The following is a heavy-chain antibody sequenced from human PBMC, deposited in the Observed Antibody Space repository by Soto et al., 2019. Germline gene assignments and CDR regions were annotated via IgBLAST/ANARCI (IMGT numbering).Heavy chain of an antibody. V-gene: IGHV1-69*13. J-gene: IGHJ4*02. CDR2: IIPIFGTA. D-gene: IGHD3-3*01. Sequence: SVKVSCKASGGTFSSYAISWVRQAPGQGLEWMGGIIPIFGTANYAQKFQGRVTITADESTSTAYMELSSLRSEDTAVYYCAGDPMNYDFWSGYPYPLDYWGQGTLVTVSS. CDR3: AGDPMNYDFWSGYPYPLDY. CDR1: GGTFSSYA.